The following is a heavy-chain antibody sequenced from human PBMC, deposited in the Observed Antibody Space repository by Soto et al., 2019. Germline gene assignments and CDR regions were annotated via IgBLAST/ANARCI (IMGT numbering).Heavy chain of an antibody. Sequence: ASVKVSCKASGGTFSSYAISWVRQAPGQGLEWMGGIIPIFGTANYAQKFQGRVTITADESTSTAYMELSNLRSEDTAVYYCARSDTSSIYSSSVGYYYYGMDVWGQGTTVTVSS. CDR1: GGTFSSYA. V-gene: IGHV1-69*13. J-gene: IGHJ6*02. CDR3: ARSDTSSIYSSSVGYYYYGMDV. D-gene: IGHD6-6*01. CDR2: IIPIFGTA.